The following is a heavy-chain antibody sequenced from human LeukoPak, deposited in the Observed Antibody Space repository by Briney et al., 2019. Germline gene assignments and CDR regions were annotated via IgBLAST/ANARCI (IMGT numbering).Heavy chain of an antibody. D-gene: IGHD6-13*01. V-gene: IGHV3-64*02. CDR1: GFSFSTYA. J-gene: IGHJ4*02. CDR3: ARESGSDTPGIALRGTFDY. Sequence: GGSLRLSCVASGFSFSTYAMQWVRQTPDNRLEYVSGMGSVNTHYADSVKGRFTMSRDNSRNTLFLQMGSLRPEDTAVYYCARESGSDTPGIALRGTFDYWGQGTLVTVSS. CDR2: MGSVNT.